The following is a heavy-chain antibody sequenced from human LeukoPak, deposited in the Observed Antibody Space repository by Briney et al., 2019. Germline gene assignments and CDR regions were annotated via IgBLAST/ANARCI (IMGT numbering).Heavy chain of an antibody. CDR2: INDSGRT. CDR3: ARRWNYGRDYYIDV. CDR1: GGSFSNYY. J-gene: IGHJ6*03. D-gene: IGHD1-7*01. V-gene: IGHV4-34*01. Sequence: SETLSLTCAVYGGSFSNYYWSWIRQPPGKGLEWIGEINDSGRTNYNPSLMSRVTVSVDTSKNQFSLRLTSVTATDTAVYYCARRWNYGRDYYIDVWGNGATVSVSS.